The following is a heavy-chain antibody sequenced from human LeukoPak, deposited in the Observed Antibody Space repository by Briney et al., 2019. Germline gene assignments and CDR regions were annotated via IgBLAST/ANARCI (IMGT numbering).Heavy chain of an antibody. CDR1: GFTFSSYS. V-gene: IGHV3-21*01. CDR2: ISSSSTSI. D-gene: IGHD2-15*01. J-gene: IGHJ6*04. Sequence: GGSLRLSCAASGFTFSSYSMNWVRQAPGKGLGWVSSISSSSTSIYYADSVKGRFTISRDNAKNSLYLQMNSLRAEDTAVYYCARVPSIVGGSGMDVWGKGTTVTVSS. CDR3: ARVPSIVGGSGMDV.